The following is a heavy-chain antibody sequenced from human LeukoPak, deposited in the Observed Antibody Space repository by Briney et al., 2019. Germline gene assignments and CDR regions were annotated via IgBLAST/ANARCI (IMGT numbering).Heavy chain of an antibody. CDR1: GGSISSGGYS. V-gene: IGHV4-30-2*03. J-gene: IGHJ4*02. Sequence: SETLSLTCAVSGGSISSGGYSWSWIRQPPGKGLEWIGSIYYSGSTYYNPSLKSRVTISVDTSKNQFSLKLSSVTAADTAVYYCARLSGYDRIPKNDYWGQGTLVTVSS. CDR3: ARLSGYDRIPKNDY. D-gene: IGHD5-12*01. CDR2: IYYSGST.